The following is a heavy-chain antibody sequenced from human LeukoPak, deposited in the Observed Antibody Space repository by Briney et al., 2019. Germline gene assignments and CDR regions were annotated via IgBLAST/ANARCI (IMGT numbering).Heavy chain of an antibody. J-gene: IGHJ3*02. CDR1: GYTFTTYF. V-gene: IGHV1-46*01. D-gene: IGHD3-9*01. CDR2: IDPSSGGS. CDR3: ARPRYTNSQDDLDI. Sequence: ASVKLSCKASGYTFTTYFLHWVRQAPGQGLEWMGIIDPSSGGSTSAQKFQVRVTMTRDMSTSTVYMELSSLTSEDAAVYFCARPRYTNSQDDLDIWGKGTMVTVSS.